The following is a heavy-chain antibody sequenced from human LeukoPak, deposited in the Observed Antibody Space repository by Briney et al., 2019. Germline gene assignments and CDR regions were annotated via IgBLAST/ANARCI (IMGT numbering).Heavy chain of an antibody. D-gene: IGHD1-26*01. CDR2: INSDGSST. CDR3: ARRVGGGAPYYFDY. J-gene: IGHJ4*02. Sequence: GGSLGLSCAASGFTFSSYWMHWVRQAPGKGLVWVSRINSDGSSTSYADSVKGRFTISRDNAKNTLYLQMNSLRAEDTAVYYCARRVGGGAPYYFDYWGQGTLVTVSS. V-gene: IGHV3-74*01. CDR1: GFTFSSYW.